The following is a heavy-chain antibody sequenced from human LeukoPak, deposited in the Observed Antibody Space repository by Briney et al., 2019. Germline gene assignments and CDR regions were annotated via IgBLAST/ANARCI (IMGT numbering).Heavy chain of an antibody. CDR1: GGSISSSSYY. CDR2: IYYSGST. D-gene: IGHD3-3*01. Sequence: SETLSLTCTVSGGSISSSSYYWGWIRQPPGKGLEWIGSIYYSGSTYYNPSLKSRVTISVDTSKNQFSLKLSSVTAADTAAYYCARHVRVTIFGVVTLNIDYWGQGTLVTVSS. J-gene: IGHJ4*02. V-gene: IGHV4-39*01. CDR3: ARHVRVTIFGVVTLNIDY.